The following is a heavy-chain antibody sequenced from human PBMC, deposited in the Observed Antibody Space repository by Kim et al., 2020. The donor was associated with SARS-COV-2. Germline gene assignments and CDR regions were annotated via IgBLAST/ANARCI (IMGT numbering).Heavy chain of an antibody. J-gene: IGHJ4*02. D-gene: IGHD3-22*01. CDR1: GYTFTSYG. CDR3: ATHYYYDSTRTFDY. V-gene: IGHV1-18*01. CDR2: VSGYNGNT. Sequence: ASVKVSCQASGYTFTSYGISWVRRAPGQGLEWMGWVSGYNGNTNYAQKVQGRVTMTRDTSTSTAYMELRSLRSDDTAVYYCATHYYYDSTRTFDYWGQGT.